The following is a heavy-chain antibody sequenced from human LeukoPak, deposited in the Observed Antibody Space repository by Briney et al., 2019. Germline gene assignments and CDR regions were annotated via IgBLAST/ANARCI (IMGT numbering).Heavy chain of an antibody. V-gene: IGHV4-59*08. D-gene: IGHD3-10*01. CDR3: ARQYYGSGGYLSWFDP. CDR2: IYYSGST. Sequence: SETLSLTCTVSGGSISSYYWSWIRQPPGKGLEWIGYIYYSGSTNYNPSLKSRVTISVDTSKNQFSLKLSSVTAADTAVYYCARQYYGSGGYLSWFDPWGQGTLVTVSS. CDR1: GGSISSYY. J-gene: IGHJ5*02.